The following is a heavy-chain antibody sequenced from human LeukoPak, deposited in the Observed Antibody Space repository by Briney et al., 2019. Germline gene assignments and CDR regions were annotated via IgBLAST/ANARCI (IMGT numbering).Heavy chain of an antibody. Sequence: ASVNVSCKASGYTFTSYYMHWVRQAPGQGLEWMGIINPSGGSTSYAQKFQGRVTMTRDTSTSTVYMELSSLRSEDTAVYYCAREASSGLIGTSEYYFDYWGQGTLVTVSS. V-gene: IGHV1-46*01. CDR3: AREASSGLIGTSEYYFDY. D-gene: IGHD6-19*01. J-gene: IGHJ4*02. CDR2: INPSGGST. CDR1: GYTFTSYY.